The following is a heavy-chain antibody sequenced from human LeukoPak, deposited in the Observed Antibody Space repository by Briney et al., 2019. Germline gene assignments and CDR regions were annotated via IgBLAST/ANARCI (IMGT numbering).Heavy chain of an antibody. J-gene: IGHJ4*02. CDR2: ISYDGSNK. CDR1: GFTFSSYG. D-gene: IGHD1-26*01. V-gene: IGHV3-30*03. CDR3: ARPPVVGATVYYFDY. Sequence: PGRSLRLSCAASGFTFSSYGMRWVRQAPGKGLEWVAVISYDGSNKYYADSVKGRFTISRDNSKNTLYLQMNSLRAEDTAVYYCARPPVVGATVYYFDYWGQGTLVTVSS.